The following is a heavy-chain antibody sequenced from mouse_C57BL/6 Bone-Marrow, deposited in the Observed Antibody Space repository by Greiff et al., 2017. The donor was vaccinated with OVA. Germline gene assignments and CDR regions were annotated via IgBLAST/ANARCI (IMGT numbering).Heavy chain of an antibody. CDR3: VRHGDSYAMDY. CDR2: IRSKSNNYAT. Sequence: EVQLQESGGGLVQPKGSLKLSCAASGFSFNTYAMNWVRQAPGKGLEWVARIRSKSNNYATYYADSVKDRFTISRDDSESMLYLQMNNLKTEDTAMYYCVRHGDSYAMDYWGQGTSVTVSS. CDR1: GFSFNTYA. V-gene: IGHV10-1*01. J-gene: IGHJ4*01.